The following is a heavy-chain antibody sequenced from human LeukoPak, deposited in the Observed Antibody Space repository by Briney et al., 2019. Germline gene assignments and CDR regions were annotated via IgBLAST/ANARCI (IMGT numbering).Heavy chain of an antibody. Sequence: SVKVSCKASGGTFSSYAISWGRQAPGQGLEWMGGIIPIFGTANYAQKFQGRVTITADKSTSTAYMELSSLRSEDTAVYYCARAPPVATTPFGYFDYWGQGTLVTVSS. D-gene: IGHD5-12*01. J-gene: IGHJ4*02. CDR3: ARAPPVATTPFGYFDY. V-gene: IGHV1-69*06. CDR2: IIPIFGTA. CDR1: GGTFSSYA.